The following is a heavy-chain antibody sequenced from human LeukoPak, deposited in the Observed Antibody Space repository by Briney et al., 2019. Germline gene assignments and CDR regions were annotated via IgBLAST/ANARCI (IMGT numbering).Heavy chain of an antibody. Sequence: GGSLRLSCAASGFMFDGYGMHWVRQAPGKGLEWVAIIMYDGSNKYYADSVKGRFTISRDNAKNTLYLQMSSLRAEDTAVYYCARDFLHLGGWGQGTMVTVSS. CDR2: IMYDGSNK. D-gene: IGHD3-16*01. CDR1: GFMFDGYG. CDR3: ARDFLHLGG. J-gene: IGHJ3*01. V-gene: IGHV3-33*08.